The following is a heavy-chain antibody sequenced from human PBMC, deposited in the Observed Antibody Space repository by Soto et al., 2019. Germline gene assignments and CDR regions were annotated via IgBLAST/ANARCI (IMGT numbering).Heavy chain of an antibody. J-gene: IGHJ6*02. V-gene: IGHV3-53*01. CDR3: ARDHIGYCSSTSCYYGKKFDYYYGMDV. CDR2: IYSGGST. CDR1: GFTVSSNY. Sequence: QPGGSLRLSCAASGFTVSSNYMSWVRQAPGKGLEWVSVIYSGGSTYYADSVKGRFTISRDNSKNTLYLQMNSLRAEDTAVYYCARDHIGYCSSTSCYYGKKFDYYYGMDVWGQGTTVTVSS. D-gene: IGHD2-2*01.